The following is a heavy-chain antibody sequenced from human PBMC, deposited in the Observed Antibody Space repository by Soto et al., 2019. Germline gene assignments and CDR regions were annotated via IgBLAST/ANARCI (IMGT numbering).Heavy chain of an antibody. CDR3: AKSGYVTIFGVVIIGRGDYYYMDV. V-gene: IGHV3-30*18. CDR1: GFTFSSYG. CDR2: ISYDGSNK. J-gene: IGHJ6*03. D-gene: IGHD3-3*01. Sequence: LSLTCAASGFTFSSYGMHWVRQAPGKGLEWVAVISYDGSNKYYADSVKGRFTISRDNSKNTLYLQMNSLRAEDTAVYYCAKSGYVTIFGVVIIGRGDYYYMDVWGKGTTVTVSS.